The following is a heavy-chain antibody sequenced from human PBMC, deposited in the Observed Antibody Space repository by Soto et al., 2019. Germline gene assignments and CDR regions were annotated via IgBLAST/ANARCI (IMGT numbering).Heavy chain of an antibody. CDR1: GGSVSSGSYD. J-gene: IGHJ3*02. CDR3: ARSTRDAFDI. V-gene: IGHV4-61*01. Sequence: QVQLQESGPGLVKPSETLSLTCTVSGGSVSSGSYDWSWIRQPPGKGLEWIGYIYYSGSTNYNPSLTSRVTISVDTSKNRFSLKLSSVTAADTAVYYCARSTRDAFDIWGQGTMVTVSS. CDR2: IYYSGST.